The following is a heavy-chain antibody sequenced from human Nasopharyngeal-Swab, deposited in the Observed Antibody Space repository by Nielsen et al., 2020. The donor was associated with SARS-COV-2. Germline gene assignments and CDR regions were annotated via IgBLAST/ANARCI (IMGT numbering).Heavy chain of an antibody. V-gene: IGHV1-18*01. CDR3: ARVGTVLRFLEWQYGGHGMDV. D-gene: IGHD3-3*01. CDR1: GYTFTSYG. Sequence: ASVKVSCKASGYTFTSYGISWVRQAPGQGLEWMGWISAYNGNTNYAQKLQGRVIMTTDASTSTAYMELRSLRSDDTAVYYCARVGTVLRFLEWQYGGHGMDVWGQGTTVTVSS. CDR2: ISAYNGNT. J-gene: IGHJ6*02.